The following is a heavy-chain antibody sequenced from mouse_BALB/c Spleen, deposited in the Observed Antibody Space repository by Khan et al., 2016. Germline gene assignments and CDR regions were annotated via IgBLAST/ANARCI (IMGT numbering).Heavy chain of an antibody. J-gene: IGHJ2*01. D-gene: IGHD1-1*01. CDR1: GFSIQDTY. CDR2: IDPPNDNT. V-gene: IGHV14-3*02. CDR3: ARMYYGDY. Sequence: VQLQQSGAELVKPGASVKLSCTASGFSIQDTYIHWVRQRPEQGLDWIGRIDPPNDNTKYDPKFQGTATITADTSSNTSYLQLSSLPYEYTDVYYCARMYYGDYWGQGTTLTVSS.